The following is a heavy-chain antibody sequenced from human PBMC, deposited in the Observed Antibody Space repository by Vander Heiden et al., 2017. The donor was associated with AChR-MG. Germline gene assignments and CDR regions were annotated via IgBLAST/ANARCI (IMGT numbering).Heavy chain of an antibody. Sequence: QVQLQESGPGLVKPSQTLSPTCTVSGGSISSGGYYWSWIRQHPGKGLEWIGYIYYSGSTYYNPSLKSRVTISVDTSKNQFSLKLSSVTAADTAVYYCARNPSNWNYVGWFDPWGQGTLVTVSS. CDR2: IYYSGST. V-gene: IGHV4-31*03. CDR3: ARNPSNWNYVGWFDP. D-gene: IGHD1-7*01. CDR1: GGSISSGGYY. J-gene: IGHJ5*02.